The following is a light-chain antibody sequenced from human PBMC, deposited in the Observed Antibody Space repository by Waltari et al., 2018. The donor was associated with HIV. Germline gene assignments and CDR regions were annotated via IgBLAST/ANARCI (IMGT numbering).Light chain of an antibody. J-gene: IGKJ1*01. V-gene: IGKV2-28*01. CDR1: QSLLHSNGYNF. CDR3: LQARQTPWT. CDR2: MAS. Sequence: DIVMSQFSLSLPVTPGEPAPLSFNPSQSLLHSNGYNFLDWYFQRPGQSPQLLIYMASYRASGVPDRISGSGSGTNFTLRIGRVATEDVGVYYCLQARQTPWTFGQGTKVEI.